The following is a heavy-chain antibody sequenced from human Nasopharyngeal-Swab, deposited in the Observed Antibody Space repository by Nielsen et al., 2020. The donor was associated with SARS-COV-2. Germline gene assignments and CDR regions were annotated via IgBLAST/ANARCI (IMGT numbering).Heavy chain of an antibody. J-gene: IGHJ6*02. V-gene: IGHV3-53*01. Sequence: LRRSPGKGLEWVSVIYSGGSTYYADSVKGRFTISRDNSKNTLYLQMNSLRAEDTAVYYCARVRYYYYGMDVWGQGTTVTVSS. CDR2: IYSGGST. CDR3: ARVRYYYYGMDV.